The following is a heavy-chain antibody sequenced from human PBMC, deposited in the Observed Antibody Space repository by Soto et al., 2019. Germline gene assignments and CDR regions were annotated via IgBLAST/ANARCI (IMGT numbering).Heavy chain of an antibody. D-gene: IGHD3-22*01. CDR1: GGSVSSGNYY. Sequence: QVQLQESGPGLVKPSETLSLTCTVSGGSVSSGNYYWSWIRQPPGRGLDWIGSIYYSGSINYNPSLKSRVTLSLDTSRNQFSLRLISVTAADTAVYYCARMSVTMRNWFDPWGPGILLIVSS. V-gene: IGHV4-61*01. CDR2: IYYSGSI. CDR3: ARMSVTMRNWFDP. J-gene: IGHJ5*02.